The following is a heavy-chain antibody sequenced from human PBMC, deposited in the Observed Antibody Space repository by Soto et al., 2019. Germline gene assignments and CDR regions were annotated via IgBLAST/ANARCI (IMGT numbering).Heavy chain of an antibody. CDR2: IIPILGIA. CDR3: ASGYCSGGSCYSGYYYFDY. V-gene: IGHV1-69*02. D-gene: IGHD2-15*01. Sequence: SVKVSCKASGGTFSSYTISWVRQAPGQGLEWMGRIIPILGIANYAQKFQGRVTITADKSTSTAYMELSSLRSEDTAVYYCASGYCSGGSCYSGYYYFDYWGQGTLVTVSS. J-gene: IGHJ4*02. CDR1: GGTFSSYT.